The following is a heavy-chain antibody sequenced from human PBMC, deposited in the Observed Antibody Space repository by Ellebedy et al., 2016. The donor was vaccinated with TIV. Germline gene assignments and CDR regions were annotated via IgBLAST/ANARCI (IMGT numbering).Heavy chain of an antibody. CDR2: ISHDGRSQ. V-gene: IGHV3-30*04. J-gene: IGHJ1*01. CDR3: PWVGSSPN. CDR1: GLTLGGYA. Sequence: GGSLRLXXAASGLTLGGYALHWVREASGKGLEWVAVISHDGRSQYHADSVKGRFTISRDDSKNTLYLQMNSLRVEDTAIYYCPWVGSSPNWGQGTLVTVSS. D-gene: IGHD1-26*01.